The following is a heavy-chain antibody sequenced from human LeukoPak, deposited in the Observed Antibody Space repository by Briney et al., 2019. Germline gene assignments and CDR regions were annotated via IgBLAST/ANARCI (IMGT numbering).Heavy chain of an antibody. J-gene: IGHJ6*02. CDR2: IYYSGST. CDR3: ARHGSLTGYYSPYYYYGMDV. CDR1: GGSISSYY. V-gene: IGHV4-59*08. D-gene: IGHD3-9*01. Sequence: SETLSLTCTVSGGSISSYYWSWIRQPPGKGLEWIGYIYYSGSTNYNPSLKSRVTISADTSKNQFSLKLSSVTAADTAVYYCARHGSLTGYYSPYYYYGMDVWGQGTTVTVSS.